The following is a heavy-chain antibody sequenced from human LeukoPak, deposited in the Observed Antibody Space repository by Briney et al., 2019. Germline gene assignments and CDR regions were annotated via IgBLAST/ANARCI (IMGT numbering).Heavy chain of an antibody. D-gene: IGHD7-27*01. V-gene: IGHV3-74*01. J-gene: IGHJ4*02. CDR2: INPDGSTT. CDR1: GFTFSSSW. Sequence: GGSLRLSCAASGFTFSSSWMHWVRQAPGKGLVWVSRINPDGSTTNYADSVKGRFTISRDNANNMLYLLMNSLRVDGTAVYYCVRALLGTSDYWGQGTLVTVSS. CDR3: VRALLGTSDY.